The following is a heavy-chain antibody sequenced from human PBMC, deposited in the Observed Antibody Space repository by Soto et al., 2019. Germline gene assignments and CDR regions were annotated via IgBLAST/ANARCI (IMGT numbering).Heavy chain of an antibody. J-gene: IGHJ4*02. CDR3: TTELITIFGVAIMQSEY. D-gene: IGHD3-3*01. CDR2: IKSKTDGGTT. CDR1: GFTFSNAW. Sequence: GGSLRLSCAASGFTFSNAWMSWVRQAPGKGLEWVGRIKSKTDGGTTDYAAPVKGRFTISRDDSKNTLYLQMNSLKTEDTAVYYCTTELITIFGVAIMQSEYWGQGTLVTVSS. V-gene: IGHV3-15*01.